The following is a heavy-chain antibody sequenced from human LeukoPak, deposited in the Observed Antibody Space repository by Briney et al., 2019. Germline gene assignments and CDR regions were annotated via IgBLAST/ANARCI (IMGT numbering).Heavy chain of an antibody. D-gene: IGHD5-18*01. CDR3: VKDQYSYGWNYYYYYGMDV. CDR2: ISSNGGST. V-gene: IGHV3-64D*09. Sequence: GGSLRLSCSASGFTFSSYAMHWVRQAPGKGLEYVSAISSNGGSTYYADSVKGRFTISRDNSKNTLYLQVSSLRAEDTAVYYCVKDQYSYGWNYYYYYGMDVWGQGTTVTVSS. CDR1: GFTFSSYA. J-gene: IGHJ6*02.